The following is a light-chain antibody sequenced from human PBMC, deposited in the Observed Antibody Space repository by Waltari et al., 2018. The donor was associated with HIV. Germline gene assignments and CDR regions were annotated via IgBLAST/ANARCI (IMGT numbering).Light chain of an antibody. CDR3: QLFGTSPRLT. J-gene: IGKJ4*01. CDR2: GAS. Sequence: EIMMTQSPATLSVSPGERASLSCRVSQSISSNLAWYQQKPGQAPRLLIYGASSRATGIPARFSGSGSGTEFILTISSLQSEDFAVYYCQLFGTSPRLTFGGGTKVEIK. V-gene: IGKV3-15*01. CDR1: QSISSN.